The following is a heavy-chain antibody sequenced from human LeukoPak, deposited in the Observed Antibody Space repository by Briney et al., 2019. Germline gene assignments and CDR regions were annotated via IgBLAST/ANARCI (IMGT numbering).Heavy chain of an antibody. J-gene: IGHJ5*02. CDR1: GFTFSSYA. D-gene: IGHD3-10*01. CDR3: AKGTLSGRGNWFDP. Sequence: GGSLRLSCAASGFTFSSYAMSWVRQAPGKGLEWVSAISGSGGSTYYTDSVKGRFTISRDNSKNTLYLQMNSLRAEDTAVYYCAKGTLSGRGNWFDPWGQGTLVTVSS. CDR2: ISGSGGST. V-gene: IGHV3-23*01.